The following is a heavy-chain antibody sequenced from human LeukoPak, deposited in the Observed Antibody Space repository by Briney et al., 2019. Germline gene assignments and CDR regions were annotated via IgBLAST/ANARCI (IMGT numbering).Heavy chain of an antibody. CDR1: GFTFKNYA. D-gene: IGHD6-19*01. CDR3: AKSRVAVPGRLNYFDS. CDR2: ISGTGGST. Sequence: GGSLRLSCAASGFTFKNYALTWVRQAPGKGPEWVSGISGTGGSTFYADSVKGRFAISRDNPRNTLFLQMDYLKAEDTAIYYCAKSRVAVPGRLNYFDSWGQGAQVTVSS. J-gene: IGHJ4*02. V-gene: IGHV3-23*01.